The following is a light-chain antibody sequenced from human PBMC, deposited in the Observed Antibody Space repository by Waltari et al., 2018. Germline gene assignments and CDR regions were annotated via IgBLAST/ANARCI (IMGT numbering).Light chain of an antibody. J-gene: IGKJ2*01. V-gene: IGKV1-39*01. CDR1: QSITRQ. CDR3: QQSYITPYT. Sequence: DIQMTQAPSSLSATVGDRVTMTCRASQSITRQLNWFQQQPGKAPKLLIHTASSLQSGVPSRFSGSGSGTHFTLTITSLQPEDFATYFCQQSYITPYTFGQGTKLEIK. CDR2: TAS.